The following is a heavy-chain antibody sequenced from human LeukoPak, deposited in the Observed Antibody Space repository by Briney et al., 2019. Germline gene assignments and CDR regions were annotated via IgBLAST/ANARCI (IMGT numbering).Heavy chain of an antibody. CDR2: IYYISNT. D-gene: IGHD1-26*01. CDR3: ARTQSQGGSYRYYFGY. CDR1: GASVGSAGYY. V-gene: IGHV4-61*08. Sequence: PSETLSLACTVSGASVGSAGYYWSWIRQPPGGGLEWIGYIYYISNTNYNPSLKSRVTMSVDPSKKQFSLKLNSFTSAYTAVDSCARTQSQGGSYRYYFGYWGQGTLSPSPQ. J-gene: IGHJ4*02.